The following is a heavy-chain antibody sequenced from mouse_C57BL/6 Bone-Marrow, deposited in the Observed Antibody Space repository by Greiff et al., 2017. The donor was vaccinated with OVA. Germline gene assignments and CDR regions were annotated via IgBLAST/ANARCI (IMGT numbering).Heavy chain of an antibody. V-gene: IGHV3-6*01. J-gene: IGHJ3*01. CDR2: ISYDGSN. Sequence: EVQLQQSGPGLVKPSQSLSLTCSVTGYSITSGYYWNCIRQFPGNKLEWMGYISYDGSNNYNPSLKNRISITRDTSKNQFFLKLNSVTTEDTATYYCARESYEAWFAYWGQGTLVTVSA. CDR1: GYSITSGYY. D-gene: IGHD2-12*01. CDR3: ARESYEAWFAY.